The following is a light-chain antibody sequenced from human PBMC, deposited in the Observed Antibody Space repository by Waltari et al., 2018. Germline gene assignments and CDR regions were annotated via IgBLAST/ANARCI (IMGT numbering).Light chain of an antibody. CDR3: AAWDVSLRGI. CDR1: NSNVGINY. V-gene: IGLV1-47*01. Sequence: QSVLTQPPSVSGAPGQRVTISCSGSNSNVGINYVSWFQHVPGAAPRLLIYRNNRRPSGCPDRFSGSKSGSSASLASSGLRSEDDADYYCAAWDVSLRGIFGTGTRVTVL. J-gene: IGLJ1*01. CDR2: RNN.